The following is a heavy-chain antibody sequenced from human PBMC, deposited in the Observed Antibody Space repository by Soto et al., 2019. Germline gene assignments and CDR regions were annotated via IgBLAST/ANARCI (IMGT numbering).Heavy chain of an antibody. CDR2: ISGSGGST. Sequence: PGGSLRLSCAASGFTFSSYAMSWVRQAPGKGLEWVSAISGSGGSTYYADSVKGRFTISRDNSKNTLYLQMNSLRAEDTAVYYCAKWDYYDFWSGYYHIFDYWGQGTLVTVSS. CDR1: GFTFSSYA. D-gene: IGHD3-3*01. V-gene: IGHV3-23*01. CDR3: AKWDYYDFWSGYYHIFDY. J-gene: IGHJ4*02.